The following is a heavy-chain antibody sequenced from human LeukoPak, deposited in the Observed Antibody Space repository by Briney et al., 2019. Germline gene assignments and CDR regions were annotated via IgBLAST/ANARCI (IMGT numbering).Heavy chain of an antibody. CDR1: GFTFSSYS. J-gene: IGHJ4*02. D-gene: IGHD3-22*01. CDR3: ARDQKSTLSSGYALDY. CDR2: ISSSSSYI. V-gene: IGHV3-21*01. Sequence: GGSLRLSCAASGFTFSSYSMNWVRQAPRKGLEWVSSISSSSSYIYYADSVKGRFTISRDNAKNSLYLQMNSLRAEDTAVYYCARDQKSTLSSGYALDYWGQGTLVTVSS.